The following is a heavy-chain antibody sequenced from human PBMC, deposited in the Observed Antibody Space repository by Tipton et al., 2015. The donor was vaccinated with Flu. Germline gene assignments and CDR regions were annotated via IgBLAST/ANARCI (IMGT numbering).Heavy chain of an antibody. CDR2: ISAYNGDT. J-gene: IGHJ4*02. CDR3: ARVGAIFGEVTARRRGDLDY. D-gene: IGHD3-3*02. V-gene: IGHV1-18*01. CDR1: GYNFNTYA. Sequence: QVQLVQSGAEVKKPGASVKVSCTASGYNFNTYAISWMRQAPGQGLEWMGWISAYNGDTKFAQILQDRITMTTDTSTSTAYMELRGLRSDDTAVYYCARVGAIFGEVTARRRGDLDYWGQGTLVSVYS.